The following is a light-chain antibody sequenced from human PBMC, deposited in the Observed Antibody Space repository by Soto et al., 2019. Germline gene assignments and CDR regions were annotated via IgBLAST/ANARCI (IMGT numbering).Light chain of an antibody. CDR2: KGS. CDR3: QQYNSYPPWT. J-gene: IGKJ1*01. CDR1: QSISSW. Sequence: DIQMTQSPSTLSASVGDRVTITCRASQSISSWLAWYQQKPGKAPKLLIYKGSSLESGVPSRFSGSGSWTEFTLTISSLQPDDFATYYYQQYNSYPPWTFGQGTKVEIK. V-gene: IGKV1-5*03.